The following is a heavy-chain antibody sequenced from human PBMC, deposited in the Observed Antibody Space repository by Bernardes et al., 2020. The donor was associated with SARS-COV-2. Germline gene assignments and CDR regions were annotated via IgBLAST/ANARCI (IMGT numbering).Heavy chain of an antibody. V-gene: IGHV3-23*01. Sequence: GGSLRLSCAASGFTLSSYALSWVRQAPGKGLEWVSAISGSGDTTYYADSVKGRFTISSDKSKNTLYLQMNSLRAEDTAVYYCARKYDSSGYYDYWGQGTLVTVSS. CDR1: GFTLSSYA. CDR2: ISGSGDTT. J-gene: IGHJ4*02. CDR3: ARKYDSSGYYDY. D-gene: IGHD3-22*01.